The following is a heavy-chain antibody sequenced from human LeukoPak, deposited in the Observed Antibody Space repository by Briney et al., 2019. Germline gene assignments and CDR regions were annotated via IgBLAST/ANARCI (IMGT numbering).Heavy chain of an antibody. D-gene: IGHD4-17*01. Sequence: SETLSLTCTVSGGSIGSGGYYWSWIRQPPGKGLEWIGYIYHSGSTYYNPSLKSRVTISVDRSKNQFSLKLSSVTAADTAVYYCARGDYLFDYWGQGTLVTVSS. V-gene: IGHV4-30-2*01. CDR3: ARGDYLFDY. J-gene: IGHJ4*02. CDR1: GGSIGSGGYY. CDR2: IYHSGST.